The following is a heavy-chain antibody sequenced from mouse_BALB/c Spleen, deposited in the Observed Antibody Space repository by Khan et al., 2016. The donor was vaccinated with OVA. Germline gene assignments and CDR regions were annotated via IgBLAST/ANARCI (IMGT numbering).Heavy chain of an antibody. CDR1: GFSLTDYG. Sequence: QVQLQQSGPGLVAPSQSLSITCTVSGFSLTDYGVNWVRQPPGKGLEWLGMMWGDGSTDYNSVLKSRLSISKDNSKSQVFLKMNSLQTDDTARYYCARELRRGGVAYWGQGTLVTGSA. CDR2: MWGDGST. V-gene: IGHV2-6-7*01. D-gene: IGHD1-2*01. CDR3: ARELRRGGVAY. J-gene: IGHJ3*01.